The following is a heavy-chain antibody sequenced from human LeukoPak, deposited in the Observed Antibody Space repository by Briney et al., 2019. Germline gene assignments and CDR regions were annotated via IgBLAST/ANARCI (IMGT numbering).Heavy chain of an antibody. V-gene: IGHV3-48*03. Sequence: GGSLRLSCAASGFTFSSYEMNWVRQAPGKGLEWVSYISSSGSIIYYADSVKGRFTISRDNAKNSLYLQMNSLRAEDTAVYYCARDLRMTDGDYVSYFDYWGQGTLVTVSS. CDR3: ARDLRMTDGDYVSYFDY. CDR1: GFTFSSYE. D-gene: IGHD4-17*01. J-gene: IGHJ4*02. CDR2: ISSSGSII.